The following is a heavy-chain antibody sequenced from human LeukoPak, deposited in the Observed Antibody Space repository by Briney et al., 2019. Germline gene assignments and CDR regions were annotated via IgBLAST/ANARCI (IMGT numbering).Heavy chain of an antibody. V-gene: IGHV3-33*01. CDR3: ARANPTIDY. J-gene: IGHJ4*02. Sequence: PGESLRLSCAASGFTFSSYGMHWVRQAPGKGLEWVAVIWYDGSNKYYANSVKGRFTISRDNSKNTLYLQMNSLRAEDTAVYYCARANPTIDYWGQGTLVTVSS. CDR1: GFTFSSYG. CDR2: IWYDGSNK.